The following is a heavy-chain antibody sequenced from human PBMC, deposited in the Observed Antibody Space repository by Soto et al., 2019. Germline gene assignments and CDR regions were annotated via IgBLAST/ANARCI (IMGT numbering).Heavy chain of an antibody. V-gene: IGHV4-4*02. CDR2: IYHSGST. CDR3: ARERGAGTYQGFDY. J-gene: IGHJ4*02. CDR1: GGSISSNNW. D-gene: IGHD1-26*01. Sequence: QVQLQESGPGLVKPSGTLSLTCAVSGGSISSNNWWHWVRQPPGKGLEWIGEIYHSGSTNYSPSLQSRVTISVDQSKNQFSLSLSSVTAADTAVYYCARERGAGTYQGFDYWGQGTLVTVSS.